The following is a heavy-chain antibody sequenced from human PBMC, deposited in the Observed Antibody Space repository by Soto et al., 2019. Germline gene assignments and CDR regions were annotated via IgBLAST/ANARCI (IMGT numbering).Heavy chain of an antibody. Sequence: GESLKISCKGSGYSFTNYWIGWVRQLPGKGLEWVGVTYPGGSDTRYSPSFQGQVTISVDKSISTAYLQWSSLKASDTAMYYCASRHCSGGSCYNPGFDSWGQGALVTVSS. V-gene: IGHV5-51*01. CDR2: TYPGGSDT. CDR1: GYSFTNYW. CDR3: ASRHCSGGSCYNPGFDS. D-gene: IGHD2-15*01. J-gene: IGHJ4*02.